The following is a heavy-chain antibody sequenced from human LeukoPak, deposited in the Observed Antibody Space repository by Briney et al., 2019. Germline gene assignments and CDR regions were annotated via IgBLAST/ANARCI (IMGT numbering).Heavy chain of an antibody. J-gene: IGHJ6*03. CDR1: GGTFSSYA. V-gene: IGHV1-69*05. CDR3: ARGSIFGVVTSYYYYYMDV. Sequence: GSSVKVSCKASGGTFSSYAISWVRQAPGQGLEWIGGIIPIFGTANYAQKFQGRVTITTDESTSTAYMELSSLRSEDTAVYYCARGSIFGVVTSYYYYYMDVWGKGTTVTVSS. D-gene: IGHD3-3*01. CDR2: IIPIFGTA.